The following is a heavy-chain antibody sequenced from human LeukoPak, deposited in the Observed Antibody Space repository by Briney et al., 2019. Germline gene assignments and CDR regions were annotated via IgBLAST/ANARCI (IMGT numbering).Heavy chain of an antibody. CDR1: GFTSSSYW. D-gene: IGHD2-21*02. Sequence: GGSLRLSCAASGFTSSSYWMHWVRQAPGKGLVWVSRINSDGSSTSYADSVKGRFTISRDNAKNTLYLQMNSLRAEDTAVYYCARASYCGGDCYSRYFQHWGQGTLVTVSS. CDR3: ARASYCGGDCYSRYFQH. V-gene: IGHV3-74*01. J-gene: IGHJ1*01. CDR2: INSDGSST.